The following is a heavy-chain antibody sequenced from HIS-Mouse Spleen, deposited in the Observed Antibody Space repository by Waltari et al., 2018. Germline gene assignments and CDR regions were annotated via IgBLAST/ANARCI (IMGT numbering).Heavy chain of an antibody. CDR3: AHRRGWQLVRRYYFDY. J-gene: IGHJ4*02. Sequence: QITLKESGPTLVKPTQTLTLTFTFSGFSLSTSGVGVGWIRQPPGKALEWLALIYWDDDKRYSPSLKSRLTITKDTSKNQVVLTMTNMDPVDTATYYCAHRRGWQLVRRYYFDYWGQGTLVTVSS. CDR2: IYWDDDK. CDR1: GFSLSTSGVG. D-gene: IGHD6-6*01. V-gene: IGHV2-5*02.